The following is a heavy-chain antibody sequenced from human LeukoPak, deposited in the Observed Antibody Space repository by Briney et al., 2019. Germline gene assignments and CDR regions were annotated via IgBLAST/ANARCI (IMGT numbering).Heavy chain of an antibody. Sequence: ASVKVSCKASGYTFTSYDINWVRQATGQGLEWMGWMNPNSGNTGYAQKFQGRVTMTRDTSTSTVYMELSSLRSEDTAVYYCARGDGGLVITLDYWGQGTLVTVSS. CDR3: ARGDGGLVITLDY. J-gene: IGHJ4*02. D-gene: IGHD3/OR15-3a*01. V-gene: IGHV1-8*01. CDR1: GYTFTSYD. CDR2: MNPNSGNT.